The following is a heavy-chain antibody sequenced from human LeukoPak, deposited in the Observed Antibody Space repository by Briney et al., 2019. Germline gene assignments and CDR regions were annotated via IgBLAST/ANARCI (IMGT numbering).Heavy chain of an antibody. CDR2: ISGSGGST. D-gene: IGHD2-2*01. J-gene: IGHJ6*04. CDR1: GFTFSSYA. V-gene: IGHV3-23*01. Sequence: GGSLRLSCAASGFTFSSYAMSWVRQAPGKGLEWVSAISGSGGSTYYADSVKGRFTISRDNSKNTLYLQMNSLRAEDTAVYYCAKAREDIVVVPAAMGSLTYYYYGMDVWGKGTTVTVSS. CDR3: AKAREDIVVVPAAMGSLTYYYYGMDV.